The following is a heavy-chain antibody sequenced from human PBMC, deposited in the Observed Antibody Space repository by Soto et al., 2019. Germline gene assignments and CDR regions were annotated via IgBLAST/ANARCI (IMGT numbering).Heavy chain of an antibody. J-gene: IGHJ6*02. Sequence: ASVKVSCKASGYTFTGYYMHWVRQAPGQGLEWMGWINPNSGGTNYAQKFQGWVTMTRDTSISTAYMELSRLRSDDTAVYYCARAGVLLWFGELLEIDYYYGMDVWGQGTTVTVSS. CDR3: ARAGVLLWFGELLEIDYYYGMDV. V-gene: IGHV1-2*04. CDR2: INPNSGGT. D-gene: IGHD3-10*01. CDR1: GYTFTGYY.